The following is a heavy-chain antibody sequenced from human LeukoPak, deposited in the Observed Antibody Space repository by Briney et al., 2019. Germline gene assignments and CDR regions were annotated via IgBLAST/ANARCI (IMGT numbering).Heavy chain of an antibody. Sequence: GGSLRLSCAASGLTVGFKCMSWVRQAPGKGLEWVSIIYSGGSSYYADSVKGRFTVSRDTSENTLYLQMNSLRAEDTAAYYCATRPDGNDVPYFDYWGQGTLVTVSS. CDR3: ATRPDGNDVPYFDY. CDR2: IYSGGSS. D-gene: IGHD5-12*01. J-gene: IGHJ4*02. V-gene: IGHV3-66*01. CDR1: GLTVGFKC.